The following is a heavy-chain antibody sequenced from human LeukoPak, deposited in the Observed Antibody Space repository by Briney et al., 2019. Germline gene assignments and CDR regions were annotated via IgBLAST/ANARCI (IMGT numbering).Heavy chain of an antibody. CDR2: IYHSGST. Sequence: PSGTLSLTCAVSGGSISSSNWWSWVRQPPGKGLEWIGEIYHSGSTNYNPSLKSRVTISVDKSKNQFSLKLSSVTAADTAVYYCARDRWELLPYYGMDVWGQGTTVTVSS. CDR1: GGSISSSNW. J-gene: IGHJ6*02. D-gene: IGHD1-26*01. CDR3: ARDRWELLPYYGMDV. V-gene: IGHV4-4*02.